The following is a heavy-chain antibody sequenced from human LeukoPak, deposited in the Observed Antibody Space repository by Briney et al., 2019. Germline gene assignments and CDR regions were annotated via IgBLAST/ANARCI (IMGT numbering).Heavy chain of an antibody. CDR3: ARDRPGGSADY. CDR1: GFTFSSYW. D-gene: IGHD5-12*01. J-gene: IGHJ4*02. V-gene: IGHV3-74*01. CDR2: INPDGSST. Sequence: GGSLRLSCAASGFTFSSYWMHWVRQVPGKGLVWVSRINPDGSSTNYADSVKGRLTISRDNAKNTLYLQMNSLGAEDTALYYCARDRPGGSADYWGQGTLVTVSS.